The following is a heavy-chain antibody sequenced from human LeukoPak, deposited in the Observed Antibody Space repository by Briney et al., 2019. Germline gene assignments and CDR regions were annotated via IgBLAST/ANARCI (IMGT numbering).Heavy chain of an antibody. CDR1: GFTFSSYS. Sequence: PGGSLRLSCAASGFTFSSYSMNWVRQAPGKGLEWVSSISSSSSYIYYADSVKGRFTISRDNSKNTLYLQMNSLRAEDTAVYYCAKEKGRVTTVTTIDYWGQGTLVTVSS. CDR2: ISSSSSYI. J-gene: IGHJ4*02. CDR3: AKEKGRVTTVTTIDY. D-gene: IGHD4-17*01. V-gene: IGHV3-21*04.